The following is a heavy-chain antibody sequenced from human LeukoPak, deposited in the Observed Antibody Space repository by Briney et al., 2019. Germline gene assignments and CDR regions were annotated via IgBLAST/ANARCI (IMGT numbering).Heavy chain of an antibody. Sequence: GGSLRLSCAASGFTFDDYGMSWVRQAPGKGLEWVSGINWNGGSTGYADSVKGRFTIPRDNAKNTLYLQMNSLRAEDTAVYYCARDLGQYYDTSDNWFDPWGQGTLVTVSS. D-gene: IGHD3-22*01. CDR1: GFTFDDYG. CDR2: INWNGGST. J-gene: IGHJ5*02. CDR3: ARDLGQYYDTSDNWFDP. V-gene: IGHV3-20*04.